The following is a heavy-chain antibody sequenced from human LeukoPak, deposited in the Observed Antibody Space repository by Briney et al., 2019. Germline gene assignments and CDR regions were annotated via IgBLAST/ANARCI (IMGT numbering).Heavy chain of an antibody. J-gene: IGHJ4*02. D-gene: IGHD4-23*01. CDR1: GYTFTSYD. Sequence: GASVKVSCKASGYTFTSYDINWVRQATGQGLEWMGWMNPNNSNTGYAQQFQGRLTMTRNTSISTAYMELSSLRSEDTAVYYCGRGYLFPTVVIGHWGQGTLVTVSS. CDR3: GRGYLFPTVVIGH. V-gene: IGHV1-8*01. CDR2: MNPNNSNT.